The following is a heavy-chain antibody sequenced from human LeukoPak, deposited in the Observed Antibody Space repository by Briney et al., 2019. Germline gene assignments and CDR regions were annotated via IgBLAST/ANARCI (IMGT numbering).Heavy chain of an antibody. J-gene: IGHJ4*02. D-gene: IGHD4-17*01. V-gene: IGHV3-33*01. CDR2: IWYDGSNK. Sequence: PGGSLRLSCAASGFTFSNSGMHWVRRAPGKGLEWVAVIWYDGSNKFYADSVKGRFTISRDNSKNTMYLQMSSLGAEDTAVYYCARERGSYGDFLFDYWGRGTLVIVSS. CDR1: GFTFSNSG. CDR3: ARERGSYGDFLFDY.